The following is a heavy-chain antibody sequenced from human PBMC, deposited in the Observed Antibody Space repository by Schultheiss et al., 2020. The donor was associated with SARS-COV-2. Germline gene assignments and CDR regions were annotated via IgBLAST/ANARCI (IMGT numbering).Heavy chain of an antibody. J-gene: IGHJ6*03. D-gene: IGHD1-1*01. Sequence: GGSLRLSCAASGFTFSSYGMHWVRQAPGKGLEWVSSISSSSSYIYYADSVKGRFTISRDNDKNSLYLQMNSLRAEDTAVYYCARDTTYYYYMDVWGKGTTVTVSS. CDR3: ARDTTYYYYMDV. CDR2: ISSSSSYI. CDR1: GFTFSSYG. V-gene: IGHV3-21*01.